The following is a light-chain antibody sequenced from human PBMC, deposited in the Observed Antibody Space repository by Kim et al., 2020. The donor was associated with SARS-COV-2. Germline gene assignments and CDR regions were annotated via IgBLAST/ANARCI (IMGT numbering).Light chain of an antibody. CDR2: DAS. CDR3: QQYGRSAA. J-gene: IGKJ1*01. Sequence: LSPGERAPPSCRASQTVNHNYLAWYQHKPGQAPRLLIFDASTRATGIPDRFSGSGSGTDFTLTISRLEPEDVAIYYCQQYGRSAAFGQGTKVDIK. V-gene: IGKV3-20*01. CDR1: QTVNHNY.